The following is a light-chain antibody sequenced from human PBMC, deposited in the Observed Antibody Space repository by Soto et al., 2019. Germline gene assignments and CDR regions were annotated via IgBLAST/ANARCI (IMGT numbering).Light chain of an antibody. V-gene: IGLV1-40*01. CDR1: SSNIGAGYD. J-gene: IGLJ1*01. CDR2: GNS. Sequence: QSVLTQPPSVSGAPGQRVTISCTGSSSNIGAGYDVHWYQQLPGTAPKLLIYGNSNRPSGVPDRFSGSKSGTSASLAITGLQAEDEADYYCQSYDSRPSDVSGTGTNVTVL. CDR3: QSYDSRPSDV.